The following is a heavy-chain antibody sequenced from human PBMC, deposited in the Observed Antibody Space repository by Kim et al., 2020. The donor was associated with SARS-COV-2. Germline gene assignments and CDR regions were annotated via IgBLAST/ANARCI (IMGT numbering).Heavy chain of an antibody. V-gene: IGHV3-74*01. CDR2: INADGGTT. Sequence: GGSLRLSCAASGFTLSSYWMHWVRQPPGKGLVWISRINADGGTTHYADSVKGRFTISRDDAKNTMYLQMNSLRAEDTAVYYCARAGYSISWSTFDYWGQGILVTVSS. D-gene: IGHD6-13*01. CDR3: ARAGYSISWSTFDY. J-gene: IGHJ4*02. CDR1: GFTLSSYW.